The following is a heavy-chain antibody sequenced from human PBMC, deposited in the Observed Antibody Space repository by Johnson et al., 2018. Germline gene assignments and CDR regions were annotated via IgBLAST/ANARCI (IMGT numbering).Heavy chain of an antibody. J-gene: IGHJ1*01. CDR3: AKDNDTSGYASQE. D-gene: IGHD3-22*01. Sequence: VQLVESGGGLAQPGRSLRLSCTASGFRFDDYAMHWVRQAPGKGLEWVSGISWNRGSIGYADSVKGRFSISRDSAQNSLYLQMNSRRPEDTALYYCAKDNDTSGYASQEWGQGTRVVGAS. CDR2: ISWNRGSI. CDR1: GFRFDDYA. V-gene: IGHV3-9*01.